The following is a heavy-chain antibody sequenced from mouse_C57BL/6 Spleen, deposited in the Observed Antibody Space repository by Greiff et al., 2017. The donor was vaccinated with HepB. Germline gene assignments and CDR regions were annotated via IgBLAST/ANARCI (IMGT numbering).Heavy chain of an antibody. CDR3: ARGVTTVVSYAMDY. CDR1: GYAFSSSW. CDR2: IYPGDGDT. D-gene: IGHD1-1*01. Sequence: QVQLQQSGPELVKPGASVKISCKASGYAFSSSWMNWVKQRPGKGLEWIGRIYPGDGDTNYNGKFKGKATLTADKSSSTAYMQLSSLTSEDSAVYFCARGVTTVVSYAMDYWGQGTSVTVSS. V-gene: IGHV1-82*01. J-gene: IGHJ4*01.